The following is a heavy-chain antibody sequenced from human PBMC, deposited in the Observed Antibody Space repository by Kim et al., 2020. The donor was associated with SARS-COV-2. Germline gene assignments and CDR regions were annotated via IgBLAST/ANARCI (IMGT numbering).Heavy chain of an antibody. Sequence: GGSLRLSCAASGFTFSDYYMSWIRQAPGKGLEWLSYISSSSTYTDYADSVKGRLTISRDNVKNSLHLQMNSLRADDTAVYYCARREQSGSDWYFDLWGRGTLVTVSS. D-gene: IGHD6-19*01. CDR1: GFTFSDYY. CDR3: ARREQSGSDWYFDL. CDR2: ISSSSTYT. V-gene: IGHV3-11*03. J-gene: IGHJ2*01.